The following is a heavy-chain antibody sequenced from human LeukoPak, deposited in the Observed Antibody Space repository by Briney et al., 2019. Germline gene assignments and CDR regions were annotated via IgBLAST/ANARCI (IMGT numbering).Heavy chain of an antibody. CDR2: ISSSGSYI. Sequence: PGESLRLSCAASRFTLSSYSMNWVRQAPGKGLEWVSSISSSGSYIYYADSVKGRFTISRDNAKNSLYLQMNSLRAEDTAVYYCARDPYSSAATDYWGQGTLVTVSS. CDR1: RFTLSSYS. CDR3: ARDPYSSAATDY. D-gene: IGHD6-19*01. V-gene: IGHV3-21*01. J-gene: IGHJ4*02.